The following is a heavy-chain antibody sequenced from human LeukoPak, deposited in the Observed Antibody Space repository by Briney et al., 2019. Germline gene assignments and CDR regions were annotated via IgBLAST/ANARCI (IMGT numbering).Heavy chain of an antibody. Sequence: GGSLRLSCAASGFTFSTYSMNWVRQAPGKGLEWVSYISTSSSYIHYADSVNGRFTISRDNAKNSLYLQMNSLRAEDTAVYYCARDLNWETYWGQGTLVSVSS. D-gene: IGHD7-27*01. CDR1: GFTFSTYS. CDR2: ISTSSSYI. V-gene: IGHV3-21*01. CDR3: ARDLNWETY. J-gene: IGHJ4*02.